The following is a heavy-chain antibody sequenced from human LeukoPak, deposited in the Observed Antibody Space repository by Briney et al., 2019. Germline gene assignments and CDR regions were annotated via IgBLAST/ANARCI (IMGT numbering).Heavy chain of an antibody. CDR2: IKQDGSEK. D-gene: IGHD3-3*01. V-gene: IGHV3-7*03. Sequence: GGSLRLSCAASGFTFSSYWMSWVRQAPGKGLEWVANIKQDGSEKYYVDSVKGRFTISRDNAKNSLYLQMNSLRAEDTAVYYCARTREYYDFWSGYSAGGKFWFDYWGQGTLVTVSS. CDR3: ARTREYYDFWSGYSAGGKFWFDY. CDR1: GFTFSSYW. J-gene: IGHJ4*02.